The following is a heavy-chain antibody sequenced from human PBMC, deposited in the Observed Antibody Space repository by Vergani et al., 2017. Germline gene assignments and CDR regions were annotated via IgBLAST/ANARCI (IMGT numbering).Heavy chain of an antibody. J-gene: IGHJ6*03. CDR1: GGSFRSYY. CDR2: IYTSGST. D-gene: IGHD3-3*01. V-gene: IGHV4-4*07. Sequence: QVQLQESGPGLVKPSETLSLTCTVSGGSFRSYYWTWIRQPAGKGLEWIGRIYTSGSTNYNPSLKSRVTMSVDTSKNQFSLRLSSVTAADTAVYYCARTFGVVPNQAGGYMDVWGKGTTVTVSS. CDR3: ARTFGVVPNQAGGYMDV.